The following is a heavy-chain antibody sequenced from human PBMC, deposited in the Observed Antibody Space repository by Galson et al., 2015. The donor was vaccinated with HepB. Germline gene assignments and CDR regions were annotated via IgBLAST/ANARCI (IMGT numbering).Heavy chain of an antibody. CDR3: ARDGSGGNYYFDY. Sequence: TLSLTCTVSGDSIRTGGYSWNWIRQSPGGGLEWIGYIYQSGSTDYNPSLRGRVTISVDRSTNQFSLKLRSVTATDTAVYYCARDGSGGNYYFDYWGQGTLVTVSS. CDR1: GDSIRTGGYS. CDR2: IYQSGST. V-gene: IGHV4-30-2*06. J-gene: IGHJ4*02. D-gene: IGHD4-23*01.